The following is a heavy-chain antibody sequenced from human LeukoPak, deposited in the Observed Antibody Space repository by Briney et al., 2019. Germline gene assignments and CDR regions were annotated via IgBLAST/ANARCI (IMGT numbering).Heavy chain of an antibody. V-gene: IGHV3-49*03. J-gene: IGHJ4*02. D-gene: IGHD1-26*01. CDR3: TREWELPGSDFDY. CDR2: IRSKDYGGTT. Sequence: PGGSLRLSCAASGFTFGDYTMNWFRQAPGKGLEWVGFIRSKDYGGTTEYAASVKDRFSISRDDSKCIAYLQMNSLKTEDTAVYYCTREWELPGSDFDYWGQGTLVTVSS. CDR1: GFTFGDYT.